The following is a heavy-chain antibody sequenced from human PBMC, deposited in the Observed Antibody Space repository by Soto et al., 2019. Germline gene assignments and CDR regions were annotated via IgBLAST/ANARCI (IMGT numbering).Heavy chain of an antibody. Sequence: QMQLQESGPGLVKPSETLSLTCAVSGASISSEQSWSWVRHPQGKGLGWIGEILHSGSTSNNPSLKSRVTMSVDKSKNQFSLTLSSVTAADTAVYYCARSFGWYAIDQWGQGTLVIVSS. CDR3: ARSFGWYAIDQ. CDR1: GASISSEQS. V-gene: IGHV4-4*02. J-gene: IGHJ4*02. D-gene: IGHD6-19*01. CDR2: ILHSGST.